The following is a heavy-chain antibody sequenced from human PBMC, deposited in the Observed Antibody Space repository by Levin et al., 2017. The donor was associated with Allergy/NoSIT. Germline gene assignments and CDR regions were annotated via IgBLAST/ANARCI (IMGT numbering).Heavy chain of an antibody. CDR3: ARAPGYDYIWGSYREYIDY. V-gene: IGHV3-11*01. Sequence: GGSLRLSCAASGFTFSDYYMSWIRQAPGKGLEWVSYISSSGSTIYYADSVKGRFTISRDNAKNSLYLQMNSLRAEDTAVYYCARAPGYDYIWGSYREYIDYWGQGTLVTVSS. CDR1: GFTFSDYY. J-gene: IGHJ4*02. CDR2: ISSSGSTI. D-gene: IGHD3-16*02.